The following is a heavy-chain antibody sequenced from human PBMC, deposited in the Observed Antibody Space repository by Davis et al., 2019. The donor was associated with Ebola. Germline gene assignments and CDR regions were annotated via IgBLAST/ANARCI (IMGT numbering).Heavy chain of an antibody. Sequence: PGGSLRLSCAASGFTFSSYWMSWVRQAPGKGLEWVANIKQDGSEKYYVDSVKGRFTISRENAKNSLYLQMNSLRAGDTAVYYCARGGGYSNYDAFYYGMDVWGKGTTVTVSS. CDR3: ARGGGYSNYDAFYYGMDV. V-gene: IGHV3-7*04. D-gene: IGHD4-11*01. CDR2: IKQDGSEK. CDR1: GFTFSSYW. J-gene: IGHJ6*04.